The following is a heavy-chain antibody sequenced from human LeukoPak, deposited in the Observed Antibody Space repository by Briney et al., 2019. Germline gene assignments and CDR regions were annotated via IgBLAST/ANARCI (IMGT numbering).Heavy chain of an antibody. V-gene: IGHV4-59*08. D-gene: IGHD6-13*01. CDR1: GGSISSYY. Sequence: PSETLSLTCTVSGGSISSYYWSWIRQPPGKGLEWIGYIYYSGSTNYNPSLKSRVTISVDTSRNQFSLKLSSVTAADTAVYYCARRWGSSLDPWGQGTLVTVSS. CDR3: ARRWGSSLDP. J-gene: IGHJ5*02. CDR2: IYYSGST.